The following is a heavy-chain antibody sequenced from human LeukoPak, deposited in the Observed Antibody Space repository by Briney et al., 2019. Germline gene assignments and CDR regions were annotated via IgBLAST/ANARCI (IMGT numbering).Heavy chain of an antibody. D-gene: IGHD1-26*01. Sequence: PGGSLRLSCAASGFTFSSYSMNWVCQAPGKGLEWVSYISSSSSTIYYADSVKGRFTISRDNAKNSLYLQMNSLRAEDTAVYYCARDLVGESGSYDYWGQGTLVTASS. CDR1: GFTFSSYS. CDR2: ISSSSSTI. CDR3: ARDLVGESGSYDY. V-gene: IGHV3-48*04. J-gene: IGHJ4*02.